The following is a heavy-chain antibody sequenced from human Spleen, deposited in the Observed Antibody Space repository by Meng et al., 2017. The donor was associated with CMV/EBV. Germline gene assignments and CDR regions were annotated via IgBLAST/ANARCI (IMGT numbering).Heavy chain of an antibody. V-gene: IGHV1-18*01. Sequence: YIFTNYGLTWVRQAPGQGLERMGWISTYNGNTNYAQKVQGRVTMTTDTSTSTAYMELRSLRSDDTAMYYCARAGGWGPGDYGGNIDYWGQGTLVTVSS. J-gene: IGHJ4*02. D-gene: IGHD4-23*01. CDR2: ISTYNGNT. CDR3: ARAGGWGPGDYGGNIDY. CDR1: YIFTNYG.